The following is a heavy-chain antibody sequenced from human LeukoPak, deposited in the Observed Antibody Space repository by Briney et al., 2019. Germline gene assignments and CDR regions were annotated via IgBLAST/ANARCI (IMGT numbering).Heavy chain of an antibody. V-gene: IGHV5-51*01. CDR3: ARQRKCSSTSCLGESWFDP. CDR1: GYSFTSYW. Sequence: GESLKISCQGSGYSFTSYWIGWVRQMPGKGLEWMGIIYPGDSDTRYSPSFQGQVTISADKSISTAYLQWSSLKASDTAMYYCARQRKCSSTSCLGESWFDPWGQGTLVTVSS. D-gene: IGHD2-2*01. J-gene: IGHJ5*02. CDR2: IYPGDSDT.